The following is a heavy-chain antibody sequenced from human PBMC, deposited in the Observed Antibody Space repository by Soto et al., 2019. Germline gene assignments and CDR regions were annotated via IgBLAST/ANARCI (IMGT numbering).Heavy chain of an antibody. CDR3: ARVPYGSGSYSPADDAFDI. Sequence: PSETLSLTCTVSGGSISSYYWSWIRQPPGKGLEWIGEINHSGSTNYNPSLKSRVTISVDTSKNQFSLKLSSVTAADTAVYYCARVPYGSGSYSPADDAFDIWGQGTMVTVSS. V-gene: IGHV4-34*01. CDR1: GGSISSYY. D-gene: IGHD3-10*01. CDR2: INHSGST. J-gene: IGHJ3*02.